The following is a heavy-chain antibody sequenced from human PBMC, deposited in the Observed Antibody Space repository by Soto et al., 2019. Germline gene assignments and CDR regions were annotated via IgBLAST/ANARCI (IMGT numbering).Heavy chain of an antibody. Sequence: HPGGSLRLSCAASGFTFSSYSMNWVRQAPGKGLEWVSYISSSSSTIYYADSVKGRFTISRDNAKNSLYLQMNSLRSEDTAVYYCARENYDILTGRRLMDYYYMDVWGKGTTVTVSS. CDR3: ARENYDILTGRRLMDYYYMDV. J-gene: IGHJ6*03. CDR1: GFTFSSYS. D-gene: IGHD3-9*01. CDR2: ISSSSSTI. V-gene: IGHV3-48*01.